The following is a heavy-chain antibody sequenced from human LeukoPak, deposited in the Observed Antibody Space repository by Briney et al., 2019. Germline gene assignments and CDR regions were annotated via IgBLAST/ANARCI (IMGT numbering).Heavy chain of an antibody. V-gene: IGHV3-48*01. D-gene: IGHD3-22*01. CDR1: GFTFNTYT. CDR3: ARGSTYYESSGQAPFDY. CDR2: IRGSSGII. J-gene: IGHJ4*02. Sequence: SGGALELSFAAPGFTFNTYTMKWGRPGPGEGVGWGLYIRGSSGIIDYADSVRGRFTISRDNAKNSLYLQMNSLRAEDTAVYYCARGSTYYESSGQAPFDYWGQGTLVTVSS.